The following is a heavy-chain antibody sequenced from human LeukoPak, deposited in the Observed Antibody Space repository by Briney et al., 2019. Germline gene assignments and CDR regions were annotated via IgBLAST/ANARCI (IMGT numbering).Heavy chain of an antibody. CDR1: GFTFSSYS. CDR3: ARDVSLGATSLGFDY. Sequence: PGGSLRLSCAASGFTFSSYSMNWVRQAPGKGLEWVSSISSGSSYIYYADSVKGRFTISRDNAKNSLYLQMNSLRAEDTAVYYCARDVSLGATSLGFDYWGQGTLVTVSS. D-gene: IGHD1-26*01. CDR2: ISSGSSYI. J-gene: IGHJ4*02. V-gene: IGHV3-21*01.